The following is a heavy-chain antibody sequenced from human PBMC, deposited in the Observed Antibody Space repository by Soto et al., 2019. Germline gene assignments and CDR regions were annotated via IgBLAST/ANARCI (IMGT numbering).Heavy chain of an antibody. V-gene: IGHV3-23*01. J-gene: IGHJ4*02. Sequence: EVQLLESGGGLVQPGGSLRLSCAASGFTFSSYAMSWVRQAPGKGLEWVSAISASGGSTYYADSVKGRFTISRDNSKNTLYLQMNSLRAEDTAVYYCAVSPGIAVAFDYWGQGTLVTVSS. CDR1: GFTFSSYA. CDR2: ISASGGST. CDR3: AVSPGIAVAFDY. D-gene: IGHD6-19*01.